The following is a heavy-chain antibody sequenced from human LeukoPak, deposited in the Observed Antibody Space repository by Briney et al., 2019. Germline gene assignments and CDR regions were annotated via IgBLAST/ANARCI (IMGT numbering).Heavy chain of an antibody. J-gene: IGHJ4*02. V-gene: IGHV4-59*01. CDR2: IYYNGST. CDR3: ARGGYYDSSGLDIDY. D-gene: IGHD3-22*01. Sequence: SETLSLTCTVSGGSISSYYWSWIRQPPGKGLEWIGYIYYNGSTNYNPSLKSRVTISVDTSKNQFSLKLSSVTAADTAVYYCARGGYYDSSGLDIDYWGQGTLVTVSS. CDR1: GGSISSYY.